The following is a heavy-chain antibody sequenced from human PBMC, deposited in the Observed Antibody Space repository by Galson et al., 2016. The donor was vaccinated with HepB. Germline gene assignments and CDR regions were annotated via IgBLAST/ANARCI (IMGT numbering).Heavy chain of an antibody. Sequence: PALVKPTQTLTLTCTFSGFSLSSSGVGVGWIRQPPGKSLEYLALIYWDDEARYNPALKSRLTITKDTSTNQVVLTMTYMDPVDTATYYCAHRSGAAAGFNRNWFDSWGQGTLVTVSS. CDR1: GFSLSSSGVG. J-gene: IGHJ5*01. V-gene: IGHV2-5*02. CDR2: IYWDDEA. CDR3: AHRSGAAAGFNRNWFDS. D-gene: IGHD6-13*01.